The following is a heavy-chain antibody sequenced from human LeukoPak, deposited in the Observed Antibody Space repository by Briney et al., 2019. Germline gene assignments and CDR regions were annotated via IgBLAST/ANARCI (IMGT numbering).Heavy chain of an antibody. CDR1: GFTFSSYS. D-gene: IGHD2-2*01. J-gene: IGHJ4*02. CDR2: ISSSSSYI. CDR3: ARGSSTSYPYLFDY. Sequence: KAGGSLRLSCAASGFTFSSYSMNWVRQAPGKGLEWVSSISSSSSYIYYADSVKGRFTISRDNAKNSLYLQMNSLRAEDTAVYYCARGSSTSYPYLFDYWGQGTLVTVSS. V-gene: IGHV3-21*01.